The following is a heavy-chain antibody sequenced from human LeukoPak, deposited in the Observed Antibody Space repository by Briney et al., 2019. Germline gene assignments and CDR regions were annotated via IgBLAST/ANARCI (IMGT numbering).Heavy chain of an antibody. D-gene: IGHD3/OR15-3a*01. CDR2: FSWDGINT. Sequence: GGSLRLSCAASGFSFAGYTMHWVRQAPGKGLEWVSLFSWDGINTYYADSVKGRSTISRDNSKNSLYLQMNSLRTDDTALYYCAKDNFGTIDYWGQGTLVTVSS. CDR3: AKDNFGTIDY. J-gene: IGHJ4*02. CDR1: GFSFAGYT. V-gene: IGHV3-43*01.